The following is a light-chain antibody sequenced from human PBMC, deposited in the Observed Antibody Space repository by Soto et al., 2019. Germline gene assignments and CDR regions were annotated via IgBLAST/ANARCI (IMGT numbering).Light chain of an antibody. CDR3: QQYGYSPTT. J-gene: IGKJ3*01. CDR1: QSLSGSY. V-gene: IGKV3-20*01. Sequence: EIVLTQYPGTLSLSPGEGATLSCRASQSLSGSYLAWYQQRPGQAPRLIIYGASTRAMGIPDRFRGSGSGTDFTLTISRLGPEDFAVYYCQQYGYSPTTFGPGTKVDIK. CDR2: GAS.